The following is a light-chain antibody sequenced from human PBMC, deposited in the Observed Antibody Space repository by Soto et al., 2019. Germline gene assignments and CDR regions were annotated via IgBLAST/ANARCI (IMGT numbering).Light chain of an antibody. J-gene: IGKJ5*01. CDR2: DAS. V-gene: IGKV1-5*01. CDR3: QQYNRLIT. CDR1: QSINNS. Sequence: DIQMTQSPSTLSASVGDRVTITCRASQSINNSLAWYQQKAGKAPTLLIYDASTLQSGVPSRFSGSGYGTDFTLSINNLQPDDFATYYCQQYNRLITFGQGTRLDIK.